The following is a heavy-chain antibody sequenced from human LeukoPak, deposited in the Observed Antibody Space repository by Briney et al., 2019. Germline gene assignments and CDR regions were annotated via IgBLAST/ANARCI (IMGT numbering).Heavy chain of an antibody. CDR2: ISSSSSYI. J-gene: IGHJ4*02. CDR3: ARDYTGGWNDY. CDR1: GFTFSSYS. D-gene: IGHD7-27*01. Sequence: GGSLRLSCAASGFTFSSYSMNWVRQAPGKGLEWVSSISSSSSYIYYADSVKGRFTISRDNAGNSLYLQMNNLRVEDTAIYYCARDYTGGWNDYWGQGTLVTVSS. V-gene: IGHV3-21*01.